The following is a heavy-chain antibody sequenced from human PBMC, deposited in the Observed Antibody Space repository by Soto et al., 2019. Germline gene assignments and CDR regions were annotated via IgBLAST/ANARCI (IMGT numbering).Heavy chain of an antibody. V-gene: IGHV5-51*01. D-gene: IGHD2-2*01. Sequence: GESLKISCKGSGYSFTSYWIGWVRQMPGKGLEWMGIIYPGDSDTRYSPSFQGQVTISADKSISTAYLQWSSLKASDTAMYYCARLDRLGDIVVVPAAVWYFDYWGQGTLVTVSS. CDR3: ARLDRLGDIVVVPAAVWYFDY. J-gene: IGHJ4*02. CDR1: GYSFTSYW. CDR2: IYPGDSDT.